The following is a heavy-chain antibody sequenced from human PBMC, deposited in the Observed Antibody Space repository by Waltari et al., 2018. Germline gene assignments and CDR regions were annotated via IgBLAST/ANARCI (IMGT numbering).Heavy chain of an antibody. D-gene: IGHD3-10*01. CDR2: MVPVFVAA. Sequence: QVQLVQSGAEVKKPGSSVKVSCPASGGSFKTYVVSWVRQAPGQGLEWMGGMVPVFVAAKAAKKFEGRFTITTDESTGTGYMELSSRKSDDTAMYYCAIDGAAAPNNWFDPWGQGTMVTVSS. CDR1: GGSFKTYV. CDR3: AIDGAAAPNNWFDP. J-gene: IGHJ5*02. V-gene: IGHV1-69*05.